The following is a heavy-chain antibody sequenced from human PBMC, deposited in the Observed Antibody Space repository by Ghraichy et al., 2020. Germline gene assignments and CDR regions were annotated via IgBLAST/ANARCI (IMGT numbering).Heavy chain of an antibody. CDR2: IYSGGST. D-gene: IGHD6-13*01. V-gene: IGHV3-53*01. J-gene: IGHJ5*02. CDR1: GFTVSSNY. Sequence: GGSLRRSCAASGFTVSSNYMSWVRQAPGKGLEWVSGIYSGGSTYYADSVKGRFTISRDNSKNTLYLQMNSLSVEDTAVYYCARGATRRIAATGTGSRFDPWGQGTLVTVSS. CDR3: ARGATRRIAATGTGSRFDP.